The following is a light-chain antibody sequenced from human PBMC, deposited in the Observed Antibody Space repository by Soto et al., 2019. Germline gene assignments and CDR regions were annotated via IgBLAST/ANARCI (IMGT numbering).Light chain of an antibody. CDR2: GAS. J-gene: IGKJ4*01. Sequence: EIVLTQSPGTLSLSPGERATLSCRASQSLSSTYLAWYKQKPGQAPRLLIYGASSRDTGIPERFIGSGSATDFILTISRLEPEAFAVYHCQQYGNSPPTFGGGTKVEI. V-gene: IGKV3-20*01. CDR1: QSLSSTY. CDR3: QQYGNSPPT.